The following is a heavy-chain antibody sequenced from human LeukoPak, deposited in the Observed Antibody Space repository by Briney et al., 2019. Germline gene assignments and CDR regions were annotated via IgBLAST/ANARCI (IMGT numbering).Heavy chain of an antibody. CDR3: SRAAMVRGVDYFDY. V-gene: IGHV3-23*01. CDR1: GFTFSSYS. CDR2: IRGRGDST. Sequence: GGSLRLSCAASGFTFSSYSMARVRQAPGRGLERVSIIRGRGDSTYFADSVKGRFTISRDNSKNTLFLQMNSLRAEDTAVYYCSRAAMVRGVDYFDYWGQGTLVTVSS. D-gene: IGHD3-10*01. J-gene: IGHJ4*02.